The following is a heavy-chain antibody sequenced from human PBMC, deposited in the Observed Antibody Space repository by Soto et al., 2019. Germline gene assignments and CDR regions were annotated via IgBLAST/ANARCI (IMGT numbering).Heavy chain of an antibody. CDR1: GFTFSSYG. V-gene: IGHV3-30*18. Sequence: GGSLRLSCAASGFTFSSYGMHWVRQAPGKGLEWVAVISYDGSNKYYADSVKGRFTISRDNSKNTLYLQMNSLRAEDTAVYYCAKDGRWIMTPIYYFDYWGQGTLVTVSS. CDR2: ISYDGSNK. J-gene: IGHJ4*02. CDR3: AKDGRWIMTPIYYFDY. D-gene: IGHD2-2*03.